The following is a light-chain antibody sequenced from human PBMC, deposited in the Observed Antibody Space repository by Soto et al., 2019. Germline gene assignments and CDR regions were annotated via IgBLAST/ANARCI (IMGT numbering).Light chain of an antibody. Sequence: DIQMTQSPSSLSASVGDRVTITCRASQNIGVYLNWYQKKPGKAPKLLIRAASSLHSGVPSTFSGSGSGTDFALTISSLQPEEFVTYYCHQTAANRWTFAQGTKV. CDR3: HQTAANRWT. V-gene: IGKV1-39*01. J-gene: IGKJ1*01. CDR2: AAS. CDR1: QNIGVY.